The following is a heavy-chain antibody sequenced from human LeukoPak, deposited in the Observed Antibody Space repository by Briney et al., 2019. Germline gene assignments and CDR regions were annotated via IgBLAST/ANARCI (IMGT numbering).Heavy chain of an antibody. CDR3: ARDRRRLRGMNGDGDAFDI. Sequence: HPGGSLRLSCAASGLSVGGNYISWVRQAPGKGLEWVSMIYSDGSIFHADSVKGRFTMSRDNSRNTLDLQMNSLRVEDTAVYFCARDRRRLRGMNGDGDAFDIWGQGTMVTVSS. D-gene: IGHD1-1*01. V-gene: IGHV3-53*01. J-gene: IGHJ3*02. CDR2: IYSDGSI. CDR1: GLSVGGNY.